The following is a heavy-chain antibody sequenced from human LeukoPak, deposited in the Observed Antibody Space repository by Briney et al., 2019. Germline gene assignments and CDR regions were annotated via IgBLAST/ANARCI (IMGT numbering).Heavy chain of an antibody. Sequence: PGGSLRLSCAASGFTFSRYSMNWVRQAPGKWLEWVSSISSSSSYIYYADSVKGRFTISRDNAKNSLYLQMNSLRAEDTAVYYCAREEQWLGRSYMDVWGKGTTVTVSS. J-gene: IGHJ6*03. CDR3: AREEQWLGRSYMDV. CDR2: ISSSSSYI. CDR1: GFTFSRYS. D-gene: IGHD6-19*01. V-gene: IGHV3-21*01.